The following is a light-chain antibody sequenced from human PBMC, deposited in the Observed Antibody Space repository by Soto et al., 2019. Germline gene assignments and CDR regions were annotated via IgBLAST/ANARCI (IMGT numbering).Light chain of an antibody. CDR1: QSLPTKA. J-gene: IGKJ3*01. Sequence: EIVLTQSPGTLSLSPGERVTLSCRASQSLPTKALAWYQQKPGQTPRLLIYGATTRDTAIPDRFNGSGSETDFTLTISRVEPEDFAVYYCQQYGDLPISFGPGTKVDIK. CDR3: QQYGDLPIS. CDR2: GAT. V-gene: IGKV3-20*01.